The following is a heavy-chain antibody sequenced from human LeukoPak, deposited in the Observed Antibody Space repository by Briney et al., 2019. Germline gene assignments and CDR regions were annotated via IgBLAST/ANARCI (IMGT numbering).Heavy chain of an antibody. CDR3: ARDRYVGAAAGKGLFDY. V-gene: IGHV3-7*01. D-gene: IGHD6-13*01. CDR1: EFTFSGYW. CDR2: IKQDGSEK. Sequence: PGGSLRLSCAASEFTFSGYWMNWVRQAPGKGLEWVANIKQDGSEKHYVDSVKGRFTISRDNAKNSLYLQMNSLRAEDTAVYYCARDRYVGAAAGKGLFDYWGQGTLVTVSS. J-gene: IGHJ4*02.